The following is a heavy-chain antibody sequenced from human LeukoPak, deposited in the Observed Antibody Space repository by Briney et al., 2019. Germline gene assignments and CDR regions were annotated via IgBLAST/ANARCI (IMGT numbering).Heavy chain of an antibody. V-gene: IGHV7-4-1*02. D-gene: IGHD6-13*01. J-gene: IGHJ4*02. CDR2: INTNTGNP. CDR1: GGTFTSYA. CDR3: ARGISSSWYPPDY. Sequence: GSSVKVSCKASGGTFTSYAMNWVRQAPGQGLEWMGWINTNTGNPTYAQGFTGRFVFSLDTSVSTAYLQISSLKAEDTAVYYCARGISSSWYPPDYWGQGTLVTVSS.